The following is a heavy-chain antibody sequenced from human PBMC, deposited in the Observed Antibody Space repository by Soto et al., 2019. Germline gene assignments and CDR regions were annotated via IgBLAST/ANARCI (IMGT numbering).Heavy chain of an antibody. CDR1: GYTFTDYW. CDR3: ARAAAAGTKNYYYGMDV. J-gene: IGHJ6*02. V-gene: IGHV1-3*01. D-gene: IGHD6-13*01. Sequence: PGESLKISCKGSGYTFTDYWIGWVRQAPGQRPEWMAWINADNGNTKYSENFQGRVTTTRDTSASTAYMDLSSLRSEDTAVYYCARAAAAGTKNYYYGMDVWGQGTTVTVSS. CDR2: INADNGNT.